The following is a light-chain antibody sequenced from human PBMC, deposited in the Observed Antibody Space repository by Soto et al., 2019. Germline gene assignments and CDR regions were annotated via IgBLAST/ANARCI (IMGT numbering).Light chain of an antibody. CDR2: DNN. J-gene: IGLJ1*01. CDR3: GTWDSSLSVYV. Sequence: QSVLTQPPSVSAAPGQKVTISCSGSSSNIGNNYVSWYQHLPGTAPKLLIYDNNKRPSGIPDRFSGSKSGTSATLGITGLQTGDEADYYCGTWDSSLSVYVLGTGTKLTVL. CDR1: SSNIGNNY. V-gene: IGLV1-51*01.